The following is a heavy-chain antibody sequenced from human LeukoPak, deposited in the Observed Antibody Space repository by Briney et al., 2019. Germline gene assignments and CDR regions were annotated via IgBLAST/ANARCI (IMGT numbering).Heavy chain of an antibody. Sequence: QSGGSLRLSCAASGFTFSNYGMSWVRQAPGKGLEWVSSISGSGGSTFYADSVKGRFTISRDNSRNTLYLQMNSLRAEDTAVYYCAKDRPLWWPTPDFDYWGQGTLVTVSS. CDR1: GFTFSNYG. D-gene: IGHD2-21*01. CDR3: AKDRPLWWPTPDFDY. J-gene: IGHJ4*02. V-gene: IGHV3-23*01. CDR2: ISGSGGST.